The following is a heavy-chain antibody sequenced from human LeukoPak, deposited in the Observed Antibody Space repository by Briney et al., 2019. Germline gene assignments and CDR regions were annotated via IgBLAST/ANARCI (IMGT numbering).Heavy chain of an antibody. J-gene: IGHJ6*03. D-gene: IGHD5-18*01. CDR1: GYTFSDYY. V-gene: IGHV1-2*02. CDR3: ARGIHSTTRSGLRYSYGRHMDV. CDR2: INPDSGGT. Sequence: GASVKVSCKASGYTFSDYYMHWVRQAPGQGLEWMGWINPDSGGTKYAQKFQDRVTMTSDTSISTAYMELSRLRSDDTAVYYCARGIHSTTRSGLRYSYGRHMDVWGKGTTVTVSS.